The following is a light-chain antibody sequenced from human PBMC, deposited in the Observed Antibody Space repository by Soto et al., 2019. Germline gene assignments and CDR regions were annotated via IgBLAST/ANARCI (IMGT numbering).Light chain of an antibody. V-gene: IGKV3-15*01. J-gene: IGKJ4*01. CDR3: QQYNKWPPLT. CDR2: DAS. Sequence: EIVMTQSPGTLSVSPGARATLSCRASQSVSSDLAWYQQKPGQAPRLLIYDASTRANGIPVRFSGSGSGTEFTLTISSLQSEDFALYYCQQYNKWPPLTFGGGTKVEI. CDR1: QSVSSD.